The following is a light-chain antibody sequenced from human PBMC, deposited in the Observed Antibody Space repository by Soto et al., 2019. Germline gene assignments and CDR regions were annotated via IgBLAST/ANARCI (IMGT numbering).Light chain of an antibody. CDR1: QDIGTE. CDR3: LQDSKYPRT. V-gene: IGKV1-6*01. Sequence: AIQMTQSSSSLSASVGDRLTITCRASQDIGTELGWYQQKPGKAPKLLIYGSSILQSGVPSRFSGSGSGTDFTLTISSLQPEDFATYYCLQDSKYPRTFGQGTKVEI. J-gene: IGKJ1*01. CDR2: GSS.